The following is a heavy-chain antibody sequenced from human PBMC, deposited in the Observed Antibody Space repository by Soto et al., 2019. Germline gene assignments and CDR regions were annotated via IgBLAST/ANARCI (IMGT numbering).Heavy chain of an antibody. J-gene: IGHJ4*02. CDR3: AAVLRDGDYGTYGLDY. CDR2: IVVGSGNT. V-gene: IGHV1-58*01. CDR1: GFTFTSSA. D-gene: IGHD4-17*01. Sequence: ASVKVSCKASGFTFTSSAVQWVRQARGQRLEWIGWIVVGSGNTNYAQKFQERVTITRDMSTSTAYMELSSLRSEDTAVYYCAAVLRDGDYGTYGLDYWGQGTLVTVSS.